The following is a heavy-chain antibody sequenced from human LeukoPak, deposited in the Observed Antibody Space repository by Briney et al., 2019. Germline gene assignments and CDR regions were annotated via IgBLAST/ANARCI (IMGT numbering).Heavy chain of an antibody. Sequence: PGGSLRLSCAASGFTFSTYSMNWVRQAPGKGLEWVSSISPSSDYIYYADSVKGRFTISRDNAKNSLYLQMNSLRAEDTALYYCARDDYSTSWYMVDIWGQGTMVTVSP. V-gene: IGHV3-21*01. CDR1: GFTFSTYS. CDR3: ARDDYSTSWYMVDI. J-gene: IGHJ3*02. D-gene: IGHD6-13*01. CDR2: ISPSSDYI.